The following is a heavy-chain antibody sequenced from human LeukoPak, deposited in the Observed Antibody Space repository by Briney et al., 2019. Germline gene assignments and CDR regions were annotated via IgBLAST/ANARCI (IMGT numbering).Heavy chain of an antibody. CDR3: AREASLAVAGFDAFDI. CDR1: GGSISSYY. V-gene: IGHV4-59*01. CDR2: MYYSGST. Sequence: SETLSLTCTVSGGSISSYYWSWIRQPAGKGLEWMGYMYYSGSTKYNPSLKSRVTISGDTSKNQFSLKLSSVTAADTAVYYCAREASLAVAGFDAFDIWGQGTMVTVSS. J-gene: IGHJ3*02. D-gene: IGHD6-19*01.